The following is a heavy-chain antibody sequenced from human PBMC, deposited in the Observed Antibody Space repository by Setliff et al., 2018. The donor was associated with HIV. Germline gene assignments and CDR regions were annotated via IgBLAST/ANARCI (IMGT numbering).Heavy chain of an antibody. Sequence: GSLKISCGASGFIFSNYWMSWVRQAPGKGLEWVANIKQDGSEKNYVNSVKGRFAISRDNAKNSLYLQLNSLRADDTALYYCARTSAGGQENDYWGQGTLVTVSS. CDR1: GFIFSNYW. D-gene: IGHD3-10*01. J-gene: IGHJ4*02. CDR3: ARTSAGGQENDY. V-gene: IGHV3-7*03. CDR2: IKQDGSEK.